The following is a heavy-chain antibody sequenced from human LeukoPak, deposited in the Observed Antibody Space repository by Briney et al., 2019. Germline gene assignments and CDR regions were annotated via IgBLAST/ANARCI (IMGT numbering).Heavy chain of an antibody. CDR3: VKRGPGIYDTH. D-gene: IGHD3-10*01. J-gene: IGHJ4*02. CDR1: GFTFSTYS. Sequence: GGSLRLSCSASGFTFSTYSMYWVRQAPGKGLESVSGISSNGGFTYYADSVKGRFTISRDNSKNTLYLQMSSLRPEDTAVYYCVKRGPGIYDTHWGQGTLVTVSS. CDR2: ISSNGGFT. V-gene: IGHV3-64D*09.